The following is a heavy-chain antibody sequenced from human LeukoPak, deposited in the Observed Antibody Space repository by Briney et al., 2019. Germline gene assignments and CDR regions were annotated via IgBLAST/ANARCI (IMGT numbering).Heavy chain of an antibody. CDR1: GFTFSNFA. CDR3: AKGFYYGDEYHYYNFYVDV. J-gene: IGHJ6*03. Sequence: GGSLRLSCAASGFTFSNFAMTWGRQAPGKGLEWVSSISGSGNRAFYADSVRGRFTISRDNSKSSVSLHLNSLRAGDTAVYFCAKGFYYGDEYHYYNFYVDVWGKGTTVTVSS. D-gene: IGHD4-17*01. V-gene: IGHV3-23*01. CDR2: ISGSGNRA.